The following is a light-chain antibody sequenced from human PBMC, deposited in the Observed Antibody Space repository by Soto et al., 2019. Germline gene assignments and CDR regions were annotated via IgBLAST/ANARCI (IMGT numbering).Light chain of an antibody. CDR2: STS. V-gene: IGLV7-43*01. CDR1: TGAVTSAYY. CDR3: LVYHADAWV. Sequence: QAVVTQEPSLTVSPGGTVTLTCASNTGAVTSAYYPNWFQQKPGQTPRPLIYSTSNKHSWTPARFSGSLLGGKAALTLSGVQPEDEADYYCLVYHADAWVFGGGTKLTVL. J-gene: IGLJ3*02.